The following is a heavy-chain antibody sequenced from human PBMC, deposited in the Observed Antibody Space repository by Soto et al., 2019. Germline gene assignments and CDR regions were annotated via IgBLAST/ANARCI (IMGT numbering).Heavy chain of an antibody. CDR1: GFTFSSYA. D-gene: IGHD5-12*01. V-gene: IGHV3-30-3*01. CDR3: ARDGYSGYDNSDY. Sequence: QVQLVESGGGVVQPGRSLRLSCAASGFTFSSYAMHWVRQAPGKGLEWVAVISYDGSNKYYADSVKGRFTISRDNSKNTLYLQMNSLRAEDTAVYYCARDGYSGYDNSDYWVQGTLVTVSS. J-gene: IGHJ4*02. CDR2: ISYDGSNK.